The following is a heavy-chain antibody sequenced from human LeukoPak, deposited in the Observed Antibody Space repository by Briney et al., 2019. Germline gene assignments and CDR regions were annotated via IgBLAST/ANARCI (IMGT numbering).Heavy chain of an antibody. J-gene: IGHJ4*02. Sequence: ASVKVSCKASGYPFTGYYLHWVRQAPGQGLEWMGWINPNSGFTNYAQKFQGRVTMTRDTSISTAYMELSRLRSGDTAVYYCARLADCSSSSCRSFDYWGQGTLVTVSS. CDR3: ARLADCSSSSCRSFDY. V-gene: IGHV1-2*02. CDR2: INPNSGFT. D-gene: IGHD2-2*01. CDR1: GYPFTGYY.